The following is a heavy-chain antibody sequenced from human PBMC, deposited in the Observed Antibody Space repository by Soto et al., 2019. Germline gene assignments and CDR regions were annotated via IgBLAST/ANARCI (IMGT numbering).Heavy chain of an antibody. J-gene: IGHJ4*02. CDR2: IKQDGSEE. V-gene: IGHV3-7*01. Sequence: GSLRLSCAASGFTFRIYWMTWVRQAPGKGLEWVAHIKQDGSEEYYVDSVKGRSTISRDNGKNSLFLQMNSLRAEDTAVYYCARHNSGTFAFDYWGQGSLVTVSS. D-gene: IGHD1-26*01. CDR1: GFTFRIYW. CDR3: ARHNSGTFAFDY.